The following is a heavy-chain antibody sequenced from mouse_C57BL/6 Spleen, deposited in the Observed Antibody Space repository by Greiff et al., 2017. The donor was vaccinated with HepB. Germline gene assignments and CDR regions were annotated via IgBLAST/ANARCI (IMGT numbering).Heavy chain of an antibody. V-gene: IGHV6-3*01. CDR2: IRLKSDNYAT. Sequence: EVKLMESGGGLVQPGGSMKLSCVASGFTFSNYWMNWVRQSPEKGLEWVAQIRLKSDNYATHYAESVKGRFTISRDDSKSSVYLQMNNLRAEDTGIYYCTGGYYGRFAYWGQGTLVTVSA. D-gene: IGHD1-1*01. CDR1: GFTFSNYW. J-gene: IGHJ3*01. CDR3: TGGYYGRFAY.